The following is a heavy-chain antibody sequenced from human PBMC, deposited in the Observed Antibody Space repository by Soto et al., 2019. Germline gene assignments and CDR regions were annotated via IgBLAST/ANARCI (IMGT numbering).Heavy chain of an antibody. CDR3: ALQQYDVGRCWFDP. V-gene: IGHV2-5*02. CDR1: GFSLSTGGVG. Sequence: QITLKESGPTLVKPTQTLTLTCTFSGFSLSTGGVGVGWIRQPTGKAPEWLALIYWDDDKRYSPSLKSRLTIMNDSSKGHAVRTTTTMAPIDTAPYDCALQQYDVGRCWFDPRG. J-gene: IGHJ5*02. D-gene: IGHD3-10*01. CDR2: IYWDDDK.